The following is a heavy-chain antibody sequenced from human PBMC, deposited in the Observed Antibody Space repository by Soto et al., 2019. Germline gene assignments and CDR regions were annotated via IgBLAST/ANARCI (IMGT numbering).Heavy chain of an antibody. Sequence: PSETLSLTCAVYGGSFSGYYWSWIRQPPGKGLEWIGEINHSGSTNYNPSLKSRVTISVDTSKNQFSLKLSSVTAADTAVYYCARGLDPIGVAGRGRSAPWGQGTLVTV. CDR1: GGSFSGYY. V-gene: IGHV4-34*01. D-gene: IGHD6-19*01. J-gene: IGHJ5*02. CDR3: ARGLDPIGVAGRGRSAP. CDR2: INHSGST.